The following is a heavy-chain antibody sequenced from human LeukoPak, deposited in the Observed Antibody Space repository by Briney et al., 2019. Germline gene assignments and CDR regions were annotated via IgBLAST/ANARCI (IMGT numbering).Heavy chain of an antibody. D-gene: IGHD3-10*01. CDR3: AKDRAMFRGVTYFDY. J-gene: IGHJ4*02. CDR2: ISGSGGST. Sequence: GGSLRLSCAASGFTFSSYAMSWVRQAPGKGLEWVSAISGSGGSTYYADSVKGRFTISRDNSKNTLYLQMNSLRAEDTAVYYCAKDRAMFRGVTYFDYWGQGTLVTVSS. CDR1: GFTFSSYA. V-gene: IGHV3-23*01.